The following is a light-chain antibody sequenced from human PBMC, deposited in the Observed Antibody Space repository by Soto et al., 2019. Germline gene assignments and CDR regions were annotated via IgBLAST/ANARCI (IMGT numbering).Light chain of an antibody. CDR1: QSVSTY. J-gene: IGKJ5*01. Sequence: EVVLTQSPATLSVSPGERGTLSCRASQSVSTYVAWYQQKPGQAPRLLIYDASKRAPGIPARFSGSGSGTDFTLTISSLEPDDFSLHYCQQRNNWPVTFGQGTRLEI. V-gene: IGKV3-11*01. CDR2: DAS. CDR3: QQRNNWPVT.